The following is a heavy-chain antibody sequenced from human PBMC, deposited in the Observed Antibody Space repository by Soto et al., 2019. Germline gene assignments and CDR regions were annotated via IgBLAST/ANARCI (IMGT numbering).Heavy chain of an antibody. CDR3: ARDRGGTYYYYSSGYPGVYYYYGMDV. J-gene: IGHJ6*02. CDR2: IYYSGST. CDR1: GGSISTGGYY. D-gene: IGHD3-22*01. V-gene: IGHV4-31*03. Sequence: SETLSLTCTVSGGSISTGGYYWSWIRQHPGKGLEWIGYIYYSGSTYYNPSLKSRVTISVDTSKNQFSLKLSSVTAADTAVYYCARDRGGTYYYYSSGYPGVYYYYGMDVWGQGTTVTVSS.